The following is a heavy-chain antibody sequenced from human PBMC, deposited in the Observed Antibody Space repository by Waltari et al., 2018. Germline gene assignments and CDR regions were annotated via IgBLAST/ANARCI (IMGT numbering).Heavy chain of an antibody. Sequence: EVQLVESGGGLVQPGRSLRLSCTASGFTFGDYAMSWVRQAPGKGLEWVGFIRSKAYGGTTEYAASVKGRFTISRDDSKSIAYLQMNSLKTEDTAVYYCTREVYYFDYWGQGTLVTVSS. CDR1: GFTFGDYA. CDR3: TREVYYFDY. CDR2: IRSKAYGGTT. V-gene: IGHV3-49*04. J-gene: IGHJ4*02.